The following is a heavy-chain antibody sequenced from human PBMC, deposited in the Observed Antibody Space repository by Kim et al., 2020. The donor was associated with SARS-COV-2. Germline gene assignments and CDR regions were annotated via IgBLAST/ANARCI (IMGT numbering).Heavy chain of an antibody. CDR3: ARHRGGFDAFDL. V-gene: IGHV5-10-1*01. Sequence: GESLKISCKGSGYSFTSYWISWVRQMPGKGLEWMGRIDPSDSYTNYSPSFQGHVTISADKSISTAYLQWSSLKASDTAMYYCARHRGGFDAFDLWGQGTMVTASS. CDR1: GYSFTSYW. CDR2: IDPSDSYT. D-gene: IGHD3-10*01. J-gene: IGHJ3*01.